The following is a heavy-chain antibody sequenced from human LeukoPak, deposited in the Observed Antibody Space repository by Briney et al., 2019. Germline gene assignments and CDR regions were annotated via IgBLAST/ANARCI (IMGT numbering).Heavy chain of an antibody. V-gene: IGHV3-15*01. CDR2: IKSKTDGGTT. Sequence: PGGSLRLSCAASGFTFSNAWMSWVRQAPGKGLEWVGRIKSKTDGGTTDYAAPVKGRFTISRDDSKNTLYLQMNSLKTEDTAVYYCTTPVEVVVWDYFDYWGQGTLVTVSS. CDR3: TTPVEVVVWDYFDY. D-gene: IGHD3-22*01. J-gene: IGHJ4*02. CDR1: GFTFSNAW.